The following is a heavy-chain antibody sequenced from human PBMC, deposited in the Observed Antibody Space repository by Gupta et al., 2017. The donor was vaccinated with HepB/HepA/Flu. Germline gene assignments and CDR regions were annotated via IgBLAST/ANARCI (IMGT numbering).Heavy chain of an antibody. D-gene: IGHD6-6*01. V-gene: IGHV3-21*01. CDR2: ISSSSSYI. Sequence: EVQLVESGGGLVKPGGSLRLSCAASGFTFSSYSMNWVRQAPGKGLEWVSSISSSSSYIYYADSVKGRFTISRDNAKNSLYLQMNSLRAEDTAVYYCARVSPADMQLDYWGQGTLVTDSS. J-gene: IGHJ4*02. CDR1: GFTFSSYS. CDR3: ARVSPADMQLDY.